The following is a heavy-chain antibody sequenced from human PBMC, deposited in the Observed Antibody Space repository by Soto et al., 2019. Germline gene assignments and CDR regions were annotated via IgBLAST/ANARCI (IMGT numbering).Heavy chain of an antibody. V-gene: IGHV3-30*18. CDR3: AKGVTMVRESPYYFDY. CDR2: ISYDGSNK. CDR1: GFTFSSYG. D-gene: IGHD3-10*01. Sequence: GGSLRLSCAASGFTFSSYGMHWVRQAPGKGLEWVAVISYDGSNKYYADSVKGRFTISRDNSKNTLYLQMNSLRAEDTAVYYCAKGVTMVRESPYYFDYWGQGTLVTVSS. J-gene: IGHJ4*02.